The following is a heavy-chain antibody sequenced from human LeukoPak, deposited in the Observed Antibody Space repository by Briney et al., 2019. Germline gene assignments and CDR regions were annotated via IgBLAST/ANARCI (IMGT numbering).Heavy chain of an antibody. CDR3: ARSNYDSTTFYYHLVL. CDR2: VDVHGQGT. Sequence: GGSLRLSCAASGFTFSSYWMHWVRQAPGKGPVWVSRVDVHGQGTAYADSVKGRFTISRDNAKNTLSLQMNSLSAEDTAVYYCARSNYDSTTFYYHLVLWGQGTLVTVSS. J-gene: IGHJ4*02. CDR1: GFTFSSYW. D-gene: IGHD2/OR15-2a*01. V-gene: IGHV3-74*01.